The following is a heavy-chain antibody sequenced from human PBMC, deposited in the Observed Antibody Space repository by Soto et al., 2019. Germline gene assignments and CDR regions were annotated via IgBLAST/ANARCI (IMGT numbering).Heavy chain of an antibody. CDR3: ARERSSSWYDYYGMDV. Sequence: PSETLSLTCSVSGGSISSYYWSWIRQPPGKGLEWIGYIYYTGSTNSNPSLKSRATISVDTSKNQFSLKLTSVTAADTAVYYCARERSSSWYDYYGMDVWGQGTTVTVSS. V-gene: IGHV4-59*01. D-gene: IGHD6-13*01. CDR1: GGSISSYY. CDR2: IYYTGST. J-gene: IGHJ6*02.